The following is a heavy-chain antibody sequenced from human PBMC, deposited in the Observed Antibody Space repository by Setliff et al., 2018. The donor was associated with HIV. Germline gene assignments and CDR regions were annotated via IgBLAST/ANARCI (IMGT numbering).Heavy chain of an antibody. CDR3: ARQGAAHSPFVY. D-gene: IGHD5-18*01. V-gene: IGHV4-59*08. CDR2: IYSSGST. Sequence: PSETLSLTCTVPGGSITNYYWTWIRQPPGEGLEWIGYIYSSGSTNYNPSLKSRVTISVDTSKNQFSLNLNSVTAADTAVYYCARQGAAHSPFVYWGQGALVTVSS. CDR1: GGSITNYY. J-gene: IGHJ4*02.